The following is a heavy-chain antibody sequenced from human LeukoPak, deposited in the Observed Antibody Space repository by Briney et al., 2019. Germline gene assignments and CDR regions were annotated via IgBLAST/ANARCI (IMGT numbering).Heavy chain of an antibody. CDR3: EVVSESGGGRFQH. D-gene: IGHD2-15*01. CDR1: GYTLTELS. V-gene: IGHV1-24*01. CDR2: FDPEDGET. J-gene: IGHJ1*01. Sequence: GASVKVSCKVSGYTLTELSMHWVRQAPGKGLEWMGGFDPEDGETIYAQKFQGRVTITTDESTSTAYMELSSLRSEDTAVYYCEVVSESGGGRFQHWGQGTLVTVSS.